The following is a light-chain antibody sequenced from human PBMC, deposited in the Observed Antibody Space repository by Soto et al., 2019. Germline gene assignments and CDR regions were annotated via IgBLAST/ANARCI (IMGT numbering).Light chain of an antibody. J-gene: IGLJ2*01. V-gene: IGLV2-14*01. CDR1: SSDVGGYNY. Sequence: QSALTQPASVSGSPGQSITISCTGTSSDVGGYNYVSWYQQHPGKAPKLMIYEVSNRPSGVSNRFSGSKSGNTASLTISGLQAEDEGYYYCSSYTSSSTVVFGGGTKVTVL. CDR3: SSYTSSSTVV. CDR2: EVS.